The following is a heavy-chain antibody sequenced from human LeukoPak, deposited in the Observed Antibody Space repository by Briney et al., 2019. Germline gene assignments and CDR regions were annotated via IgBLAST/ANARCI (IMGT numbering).Heavy chain of an antibody. CDR3: ARDPGLNWFDP. Sequence: GASVKVSCKASGYTFTSYYMHWVRQAPGQGLEWVGIINPSVGSTSYAPKLQGRVTMTRDTSTSTAYMELRSLRSDDTAVYYCARDPGLNWFDPWGQGTLVTVSS. V-gene: IGHV1-46*04. CDR1: GYTFTSYY. CDR2: INPSVGST. J-gene: IGHJ5*02.